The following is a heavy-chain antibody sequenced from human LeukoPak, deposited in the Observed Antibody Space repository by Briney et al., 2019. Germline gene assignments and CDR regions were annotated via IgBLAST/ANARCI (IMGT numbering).Heavy chain of an antibody. D-gene: IGHD6-13*01. J-gene: IGHJ4*02. CDR3: VTPIGDSSTSEH. V-gene: IGHV4-34*01. CDR1: GGSFSGYY. CDR2: IDHRGST. Sequence: KPSETLSLTCAVYGGSFSGYYWSWSHQPPGKALEWIGEIDHRGSTNYNPSLKSRVTISVDTSKNQFSLRLSSVTTADTAVYYCVTPIGDSSTSEHWGQGTLVTVSS.